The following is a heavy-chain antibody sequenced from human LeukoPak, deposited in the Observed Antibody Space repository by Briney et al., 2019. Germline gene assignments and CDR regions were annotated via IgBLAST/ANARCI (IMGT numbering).Heavy chain of an antibody. D-gene: IGHD4/OR15-4a*01. CDR3: TTYGANVAEYFEH. Sequence: ASVKVSCKASGGPYRYSITWVRQGAGQGLEWMGGIIPPSGTANYAQKFQGRVTITKDDSTSTTYMELSSLRSEDTAVYYCTTYGANVAEYFEHWGQGTLLAVSS. V-gene: IGHV1-69*05. CDR2: IIPPSGTA. J-gene: IGHJ1*01. CDR1: GGPYRYS.